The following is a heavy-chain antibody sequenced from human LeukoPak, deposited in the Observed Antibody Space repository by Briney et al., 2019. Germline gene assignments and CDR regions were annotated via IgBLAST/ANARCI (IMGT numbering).Heavy chain of an antibody. J-gene: IGHJ6*02. V-gene: IGHV4-59*01. CDR3: ARELGYCSGGSCYSFYGMDV. D-gene: IGHD2-15*01. Sequence: SETLSLTCTVSGGFISSYYWSLIRQPPGKGLEWIGFIYYSGSTNYNPSLKSRVTISVDTSKNQFSLKLSSVTAADTAVYYCARELGYCSGGSCYSFYGMDVWGQGTTVTVSS. CDR1: GGFISSYY. CDR2: IYYSGST.